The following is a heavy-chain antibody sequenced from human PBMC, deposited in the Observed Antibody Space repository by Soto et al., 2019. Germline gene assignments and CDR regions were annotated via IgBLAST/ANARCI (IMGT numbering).Heavy chain of an antibody. CDR1: GGNFTNYG. Sequence: QVQLVQSGAELKKPGSSVKVSCKASGGNFTNYGISWVRQAPGQGLEWMGGIIPLFGTTNYAQKFRGRVTVTADESTSTAYMEPNSLRSEDTATYFCARARGTSWYNWFDPWGQGTLVTVSS. J-gene: IGHJ5*02. CDR2: IIPLFGTT. CDR3: ARARGTSWYNWFDP. V-gene: IGHV1-69*01. D-gene: IGHD6-13*01.